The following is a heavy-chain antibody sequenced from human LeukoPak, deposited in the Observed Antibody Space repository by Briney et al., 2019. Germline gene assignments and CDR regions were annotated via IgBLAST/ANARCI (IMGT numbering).Heavy chain of an antibody. CDR1: GGSISSGSYS. V-gene: IGHV4-30-2*01. CDR3: ARGFFVRENPGSWFDP. J-gene: IGHJ5*02. Sequence: PSQTLSLTCAVSGGSISSGSYSWNWIRQPPGKGLEWIGYIYHTGNTFYNPSLKSRVTLSVDRSKNQFSLRLTSVTAADTAVYYCARGFFVRENPGSWFDPWGQGTLVTVSP. CDR2: IYHTGNT. D-gene: IGHD3-10*02.